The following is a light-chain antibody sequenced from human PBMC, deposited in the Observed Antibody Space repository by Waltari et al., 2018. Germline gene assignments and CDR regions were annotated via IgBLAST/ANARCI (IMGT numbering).Light chain of an antibody. J-gene: IGLJ2*01. V-gene: IGLV2-14*03. CDR1: TNDIGGYNY. Sequence: SALTQPASVSGSPGQSITISCTGTTNDIGGYNYVPWYQQLPGKAPKLMIYNVNERPSGVSNLFSGSKSDNTASLTISGLQAADEAVYYCSSYTSGSPLLVFGGGTELTVL. CDR2: NVN. CDR3: SSYTSGSPLLV.